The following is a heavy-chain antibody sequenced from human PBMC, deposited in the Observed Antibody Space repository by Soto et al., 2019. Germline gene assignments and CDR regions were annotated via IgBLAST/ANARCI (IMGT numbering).Heavy chain of an antibody. CDR1: GYIFSSRC. Sequence: ASVKVSCKASGYIFSSRCIYWVRQAPGQGLQWMGIINPGGGRTAYAQKFQGRVTLTRDMSTSTVYMELTSLTYDDTAVYYCARDVSGPGATYVMDVWGQGTTVT. D-gene: IGHD2-2*01. CDR3: ARDVSGPGATYVMDV. V-gene: IGHV1-46*01. CDR2: INPGGGRT. J-gene: IGHJ6*02.